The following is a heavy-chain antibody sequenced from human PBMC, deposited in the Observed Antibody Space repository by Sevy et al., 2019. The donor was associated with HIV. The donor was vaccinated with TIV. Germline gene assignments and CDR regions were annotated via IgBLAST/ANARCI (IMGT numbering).Heavy chain of an antibody. V-gene: IGHV3-53*01. CDR3: ARASPSYYFDY. CDR2: IYSGGST. Sequence: GGSLRLSCAASGFTVSSNYMSWVRQAPGKGLEWVSVIYSGGSTYYADSVKGRFTISRVNSKNTLYLQMNSLRAEDTAVYYCARASPSYYFDYWGQGTLVTVSS. J-gene: IGHJ4*02. D-gene: IGHD2-2*01. CDR1: GFTVSSNY.